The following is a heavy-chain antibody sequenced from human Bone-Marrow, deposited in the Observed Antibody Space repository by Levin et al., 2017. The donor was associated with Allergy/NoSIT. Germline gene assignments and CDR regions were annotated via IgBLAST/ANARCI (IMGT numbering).Heavy chain of an antibody. V-gene: IGHV4-30-4*01. CDR1: GGSISSVDYY. CDR2: IYFSGNT. D-gene: IGHD3-10*01. J-gene: IGHJ6*02. CDR3: VRESAFSRDFYYSGMDV. Sequence: SETLSLTCSVSGGSISSVDYYWNWIRQPPGKGLEWIGYIYFSGNTQYNPSLESRVTMSLDMSKNQFSLKLRSVTGADSAVYYCVRESAFSRDFYYSGMDVWGQGTTVTVSS.